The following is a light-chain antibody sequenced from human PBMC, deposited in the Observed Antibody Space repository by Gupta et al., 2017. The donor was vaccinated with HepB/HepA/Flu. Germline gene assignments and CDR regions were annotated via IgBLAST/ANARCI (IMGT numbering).Light chain of an antibody. CDR2: GAS. CDR1: QSVNSDY. Sequence: SPGTLSLSPGERATLSCRASQSVNSDYLAWYQQKPGQAPRLLIYGASTRATGIPDRFGGSGSGTDFTLTISRLEPEDFALYYCQQDGSSPGTFGQGTKLEIK. V-gene: IGKV3-20*01. J-gene: IGKJ2*01. CDR3: QQDGSSPGT.